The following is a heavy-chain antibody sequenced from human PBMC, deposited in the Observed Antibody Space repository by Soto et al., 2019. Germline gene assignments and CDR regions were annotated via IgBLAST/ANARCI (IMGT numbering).Heavy chain of an antibody. D-gene: IGHD1-26*01. CDR2: MWYDGSNK. V-gene: IGHV3-33*01. J-gene: IGHJ6*02. CDR3: ARDLGIVGATEHYYGMDV. Sequence: PAGSLRLACAASGLTFSSYGMHWARQAAGKGLEWVAVMWYDGSNKYYADSVKGRLTISRYNSKNTLYLQMNSLRAEDTAVYYCARDLGIVGATEHYYGMDVWGQGTTVTVSS. CDR1: GLTFSSYG.